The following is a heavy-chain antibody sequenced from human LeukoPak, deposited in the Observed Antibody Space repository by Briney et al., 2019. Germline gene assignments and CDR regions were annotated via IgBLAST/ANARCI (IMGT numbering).Heavy chain of an antibody. CDR1: GGSFSGYY. J-gene: IGHJ5*02. CDR3: AKYSYGYPNWFDP. CDR2: INHSGST. D-gene: IGHD5-18*01. Sequence: SETLSLTCAVYGGSFSGYYWSWIRQPPGKGLEWIGEINHSGSTNHNPSLKSRVTISVDTSKNQFSLKLSSVTAADTAVYYCAKYSYGYPNWFDPWGQGTLVTVSS. V-gene: IGHV4-34*01.